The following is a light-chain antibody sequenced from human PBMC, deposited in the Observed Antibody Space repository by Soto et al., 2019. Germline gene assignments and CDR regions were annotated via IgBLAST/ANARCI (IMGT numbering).Light chain of an antibody. CDR1: QSISDT. CDR3: QQYNNCPWT. J-gene: IGKJ1*01. V-gene: IGKV3-15*01. Sequence: EIVMTQSPSSLSVSPGGRATLSCRASQSISDTLAWYQQKPGQAPGLLIYGASTWATGVPARFSGSGSGTDFTLTISCLQSEDFAAYYCQQYNNCPWTFGQGTKVEIK. CDR2: GAS.